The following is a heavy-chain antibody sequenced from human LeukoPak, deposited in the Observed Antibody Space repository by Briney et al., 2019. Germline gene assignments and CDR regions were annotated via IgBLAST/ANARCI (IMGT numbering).Heavy chain of an antibody. Sequence: PGGSLRLSCAASGFTFSSYWMHWVRQAPGKGLVWVSRINSDGSTTSYADSVKGRFTISRDNAKNTLYMQMNSLRAEDTAVYYCARDMAVAGVGLDPWGQGTLVTVSS. CDR1: GFTFSSYW. V-gene: IGHV3-74*01. CDR2: INSDGSTT. CDR3: ARDMAVAGVGLDP. J-gene: IGHJ5*02. D-gene: IGHD6-19*01.